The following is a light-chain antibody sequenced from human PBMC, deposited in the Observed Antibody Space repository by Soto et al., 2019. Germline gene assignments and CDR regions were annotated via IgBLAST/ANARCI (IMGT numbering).Light chain of an antibody. V-gene: IGKV3-15*01. Sequence: EIVLTQSPATLSVSPGERATLSCSASQSVSSNLAWYQQQTGHAPTLLIYGASTRATGIPARFRGSGSGTEFTLTISSLKSEDVAVYYCQHYNNWPPYTFGQGTKLEIK. CDR1: QSVSSN. CDR3: QHYNNWPPYT. CDR2: GAS. J-gene: IGKJ2*01.